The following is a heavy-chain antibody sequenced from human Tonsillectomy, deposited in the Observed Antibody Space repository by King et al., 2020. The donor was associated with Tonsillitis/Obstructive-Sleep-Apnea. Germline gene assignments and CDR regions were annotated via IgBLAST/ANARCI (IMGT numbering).Heavy chain of an antibody. V-gene: IGHV4-61*01. D-gene: IGHD3-10*01. J-gene: IGHJ5*02. Sequence: VQLQESGPGLVKPSETLSLTCTVSGGSVSSGSDYLSWIRQPPGKGLEWIGYIYYSGSTNYNPSLKSRVTISVDTSKNQFSLKLSSVTAADTAVYYCARVPGAGLRWFDPWGQGTRVTVSS. CDR2: IYYSGST. CDR1: GGSVSSGSDY. CDR3: ARVPGAGLRWFDP.